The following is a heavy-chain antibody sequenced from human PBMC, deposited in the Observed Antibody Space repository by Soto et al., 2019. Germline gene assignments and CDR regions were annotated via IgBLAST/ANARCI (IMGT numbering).Heavy chain of an antibody. J-gene: IGHJ6*02. CDR2: INPNSGGT. V-gene: IGHV1-2*04. D-gene: IGHD3-22*01. Sequence: QVQLVQSGAEVKKPGASVKVSCKASGYTFTGYYMHWVRQAPGQGLEWMGWINPNSGGTNYAQKFQGWVTMTRDTSISTAYMELSRLRSDDTAVYYCARERAYYDSSGHYYGYYYYGMDVWGQGTTVTVSS. CDR3: ARERAYYDSSGHYYGYYYYGMDV. CDR1: GYTFTGYY.